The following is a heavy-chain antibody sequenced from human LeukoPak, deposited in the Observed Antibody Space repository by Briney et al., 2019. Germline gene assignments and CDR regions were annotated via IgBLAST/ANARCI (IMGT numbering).Heavy chain of an antibody. J-gene: IGHJ4*02. CDR2: ISSSGSTI. Sequence: PGGSLRLSCAASGFTFSSYSMNWVRQAPGKGLEWVSYISSSGSTIYYADSVKGRFTISRDNAKNSLYLQMNSLRAEDTAVYYCARGGVLRGGDFWSGYTENWGQGTLVTVSS. CDR1: GFTFSSYS. D-gene: IGHD3-3*01. CDR3: ARGGVLRGGDFWSGYTEN. V-gene: IGHV3-48*04.